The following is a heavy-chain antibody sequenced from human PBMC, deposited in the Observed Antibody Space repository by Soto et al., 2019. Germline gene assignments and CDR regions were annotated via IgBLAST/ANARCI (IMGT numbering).Heavy chain of an antibody. V-gene: IGHV4-31*03. J-gene: IGHJ5*02. Sequence: QVQLQESGPGLVKPSQTLSLTCTVSGGSISSGGYYWSWIRQHPGNGLEWIVYIYYSGITYYNPSLKSRVTISVDTSKNQLSLKLSSVNAADTAVYYCARDRSKRDGYNSLGKWFDPWGQGTLVTVSS. D-gene: IGHD5-12*01. CDR1: GGSISSGGYY. CDR2: IYYSGIT. CDR3: ARDRSKRDGYNSLGKWFDP.